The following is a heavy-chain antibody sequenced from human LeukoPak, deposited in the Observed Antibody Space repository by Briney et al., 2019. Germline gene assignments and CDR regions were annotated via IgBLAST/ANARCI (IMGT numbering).Heavy chain of an antibody. CDR1: GGSISSYY. CDR2: IYYSGST. CDR3: ARGGIAADY. J-gene: IGHJ4*02. Sequence: SETLSLTCTVSGGSISSYYWSWIRQPPGKGLEWIGYIYYSGSTNYNPSLKSRVTISVDTSKNQFSLKLSSVTAVDTAVYYCARGGIAADYWGQGTLVTVSS. D-gene: IGHD6-13*01. V-gene: IGHV4-59*01.